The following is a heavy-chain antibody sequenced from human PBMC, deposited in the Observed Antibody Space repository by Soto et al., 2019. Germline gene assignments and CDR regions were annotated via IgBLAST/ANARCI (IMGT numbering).Heavy chain of an antibody. CDR3: ARTQNYGDYDYFDY. CDR1: GYTFTSYG. V-gene: IGHV1-18*01. D-gene: IGHD4-17*01. CDR2: ISAYNGNT. J-gene: IGHJ4*02. Sequence: APVKVSCKASGYTFTSYGISWVRQAPGQGLEWMGWISAYNGNTNYAQKLQGRVTMTTDTSTSTAYMELRSLRSDDTAVYYCARTQNYGDYDYFDYWGQGTLVTVSS.